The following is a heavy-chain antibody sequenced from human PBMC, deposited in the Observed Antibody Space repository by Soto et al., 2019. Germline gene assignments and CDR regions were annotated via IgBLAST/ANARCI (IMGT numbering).Heavy chain of an antibody. J-gene: IGHJ4*02. Sequence: PGGSRRLSWVASGFTFGSCVMNWVRQAPGKGLEWVAGVSPHGANTYYADSVRGRFIISRDDSRNTVSLDMNSLRGDDSAVYYCATEGAKTTWNFDYWGQGTVVTVSS. D-gene: IGHD1-1*01. CDR1: GFTFGSCV. V-gene: IGHV3-23*01. CDR3: ATEGAKTTWNFDY. CDR2: VSPHGANT.